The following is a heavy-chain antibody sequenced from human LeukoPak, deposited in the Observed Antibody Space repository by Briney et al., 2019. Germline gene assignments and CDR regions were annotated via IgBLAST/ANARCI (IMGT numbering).Heavy chain of an antibody. J-gene: IGHJ6*02. Sequence: GRSLRLSCAASGFTVSSNYMSWVRQAPGKGLEWVSVIYSGGSTYYADSVKGRFTISRHNSKNTLYLQMNSLRAEDTAVYYCASSTLAAAGESYYYYGMDVWGQGTTVTVSS. CDR1: GFTVSSNY. CDR2: IYSGGST. D-gene: IGHD6-13*01. CDR3: ASSTLAAAGESYYYYGMDV. V-gene: IGHV3-53*04.